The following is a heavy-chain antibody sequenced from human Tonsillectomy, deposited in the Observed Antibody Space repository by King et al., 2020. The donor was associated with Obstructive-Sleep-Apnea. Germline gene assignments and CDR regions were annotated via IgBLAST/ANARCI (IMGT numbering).Heavy chain of an antibody. Sequence: QLQESGPGLVKPSETLSLTCTVSGGSISSSSYYWGWIRQPPGKGLEWIGSIYYSGSTYYNPSLKSRVTISVDTSKNQFSLKLSSVTAADTAVYYCARTRCSGGSCYTSYYYGMDVWGQGTTVTVSS. J-gene: IGHJ6*02. CDR3: ARTRCSGGSCYTSYYYGMDV. CDR1: GGSISSSSYY. D-gene: IGHD2-15*01. CDR2: IYYSGST. V-gene: IGHV4-39*07.